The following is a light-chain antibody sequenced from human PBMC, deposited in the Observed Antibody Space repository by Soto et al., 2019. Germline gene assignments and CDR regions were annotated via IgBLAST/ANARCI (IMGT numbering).Light chain of an antibody. J-gene: IGKJ1*01. CDR2: QAS. CDR3: LQYQSYWT. CDR1: RSISRQ. Sequence: DIPMTQSPSTLSASVGERVSITCRARRSISRQLAWYQQKPGKAPNLLIYQASNLETGVPSRFTGSGSGTEFTLTITSLQPDDLATYYCLQYQSYWTFGQGTKVEVK. V-gene: IGKV1-5*03.